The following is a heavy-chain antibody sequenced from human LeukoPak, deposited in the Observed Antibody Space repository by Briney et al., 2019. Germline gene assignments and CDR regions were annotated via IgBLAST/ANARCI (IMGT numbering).Heavy chain of an antibody. V-gene: IGHV3-74*01. D-gene: IGHD5-24*01. Sequence: GGSLRPSCADSGFTFSSHWMHWVRQAPGKGLVWVSRIKYDASSTSYADSVKGRFTISRDNAKNTLYLQMNSLRAEDTAVYYCASPLEMATIISYYWGQGTLVTVSS. CDR2: IKYDASST. J-gene: IGHJ4*02. CDR3: ASPLEMATIISYY. CDR1: GFTFSSHW.